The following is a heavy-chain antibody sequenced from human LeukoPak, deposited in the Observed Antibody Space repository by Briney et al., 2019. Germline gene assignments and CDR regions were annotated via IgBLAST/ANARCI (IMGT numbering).Heavy chain of an antibody. CDR3: ARASVTYYYDSSGYSGLFAY. J-gene: IGHJ4*02. CDR1: GGSISSGDYY. D-gene: IGHD3-22*01. Sequence: PSETLSLTCTVSGGSISSGDYYWSWIRQPPGKGLEWIGYIYYSGSTYYNPSLKSRVTISVDTSKNQFSLKLSSVTAADTAVYYCARASVTYYYDSSGYSGLFAYWGQGTLVTVSS. V-gene: IGHV4-30-4*08. CDR2: IYYSGST.